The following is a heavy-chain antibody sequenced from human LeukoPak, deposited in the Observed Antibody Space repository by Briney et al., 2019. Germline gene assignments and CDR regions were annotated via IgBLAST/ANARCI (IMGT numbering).Heavy chain of an antibody. V-gene: IGHV1-2*02. CDR2: INPNSGGT. CDR1: GYTFTGYY. D-gene: IGHD3-22*01. J-gene: IGHJ1*01. Sequence: ASVKVSCKASGYTFTGYYMHWVRQAPGQGPEWMGWINPNSGGTEYAQKFQGSVTMTRDTSISTAYMELSRLTSADTAVYYCARDSSGYFDASLYFQHWGQGTLVTVSS. CDR3: ARDSSGYFDASLYFQH.